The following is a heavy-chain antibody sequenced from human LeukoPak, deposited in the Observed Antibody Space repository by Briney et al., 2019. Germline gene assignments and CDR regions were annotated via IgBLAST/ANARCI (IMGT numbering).Heavy chain of an antibody. J-gene: IGHJ6*02. Sequence: GASVKVSCKASGGTFSSYAISWVRQAPGQGPEWMGGIIPIFGTANYAQKFQGRVTITADESTSTAYMELSSLRSEDTAVYYCARDPIVVVPAATSYYYYGMDVWGQGTTVTVSS. D-gene: IGHD2-2*01. V-gene: IGHV1-69*13. CDR3: ARDPIVVVPAATSYYYYGMDV. CDR1: GGTFSSYA. CDR2: IIPIFGTA.